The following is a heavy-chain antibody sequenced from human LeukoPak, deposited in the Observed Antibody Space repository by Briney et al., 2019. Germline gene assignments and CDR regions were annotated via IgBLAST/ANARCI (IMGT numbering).Heavy chain of an antibody. D-gene: IGHD3-10*01. J-gene: IGHJ1*01. CDR3: ARQSTGGSYYATYLQQ. CDR2: ISTYNGNR. V-gene: IGHV1-18*04. Sequence: GASVKVSCKASGYIFTDYYIHWVRQAPGQGLEWMGWISTYNGNRNYAQKVQGRVSMTTDTSTSTAYMELRSLKSDDTAVYYCARQSTGGSYYATYLQQWGQGTLVTVSS. CDR1: GYIFTDYY.